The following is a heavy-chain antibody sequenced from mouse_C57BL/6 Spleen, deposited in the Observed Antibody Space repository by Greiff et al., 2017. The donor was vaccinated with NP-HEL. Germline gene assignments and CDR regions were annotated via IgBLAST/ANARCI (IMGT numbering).Heavy chain of an antibody. V-gene: IGHV1-53*01. J-gene: IGHJ1*03. D-gene: IGHD2-2*01. CDR3: ARAIYYGYCVDV. CDR1: GYTFTSSW. Sequence: QVQLKPPGTELVKPGASVKLSCKASGYTFTSSWMHWVKQRPGQGLEWIGNINPSNGGTNYNEKFKSKATLTVDKSSSTAYMQLSSLTYEDSAVYYCARAIYYGYCVDVWGTGTTVTVSA. CDR2: INPSNGGT.